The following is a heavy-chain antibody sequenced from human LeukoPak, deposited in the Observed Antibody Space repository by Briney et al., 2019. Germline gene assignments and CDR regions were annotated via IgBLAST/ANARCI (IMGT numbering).Heavy chain of an antibody. CDR3: AKVAEYYYDSSPFGY. J-gene: IGHJ4*02. CDR1: GFTFSSYA. Sequence: PGGSLRLSCAASGFTFSSYAMHWVRQAPGKGLEWVAVISYDERNQYYVDSVKGRFTISRDNSKNTVYLQMSSLRTEDTAVYYRAKVAEYYYDSSPFGYWGQGTLVTVSS. V-gene: IGHV3-30*04. CDR2: ISYDERNQ. D-gene: IGHD3-22*01.